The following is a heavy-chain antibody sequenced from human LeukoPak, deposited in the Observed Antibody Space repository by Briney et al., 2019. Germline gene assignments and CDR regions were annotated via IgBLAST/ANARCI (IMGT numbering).Heavy chain of an antibody. V-gene: IGHV1-8*01. D-gene: IGHD3-22*01. J-gene: IGHJ1*01. CDR3: VDPDR. CDR1: GYTFSSFD. Sequence: PGASVKVSCKASGYTFSSFDINWVRQAPGQGLEWMGWMNPNSGNSGFAQKFQGRVIMTRNTSIATAYMEMTNLRFDDTAVYYCVDPDRWGQGTLVTVSS. CDR2: MNPNSGNS.